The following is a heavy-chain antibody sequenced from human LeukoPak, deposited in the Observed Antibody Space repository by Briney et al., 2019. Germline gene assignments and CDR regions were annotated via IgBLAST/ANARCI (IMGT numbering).Heavy chain of an antibody. Sequence: PSETLSLTCTVSGGSISSYYWSWIRQPPGKGLEWIEYIYYSGSTNYNPSLKSRVTISVDTSKNQFSLKLSSVTAADTAVYYCARHRGSGSYIDYWGQGTLVTVSS. J-gene: IGHJ4*02. CDR2: IYYSGST. CDR3: ARHRGSGSYIDY. V-gene: IGHV4-59*08. CDR1: GGSISSYY. D-gene: IGHD1-26*01.